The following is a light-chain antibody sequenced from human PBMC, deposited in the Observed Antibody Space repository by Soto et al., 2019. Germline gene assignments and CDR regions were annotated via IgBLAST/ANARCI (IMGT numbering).Light chain of an antibody. CDR3: ALYMGSGIWV. CDR1: SGSVSTNFY. CDR2: RTS. Sequence: QTVVTQEPSFSVSPGGTVTVTCGLSSGSVSTNFYPSWYQQTPGQAPRTLIYRTSTRSSGVPDRFSGSILGNRAALTITGARAEDESDYYCALYMGSGIWVFGGGTKHTVL. J-gene: IGLJ3*02. V-gene: IGLV8-61*01.